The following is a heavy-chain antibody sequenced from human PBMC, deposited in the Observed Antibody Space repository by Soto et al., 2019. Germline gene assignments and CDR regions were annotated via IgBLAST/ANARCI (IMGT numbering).Heavy chain of an antibody. CDR2: IYPGDSDT. Sequence: RGESLKISCKGSGYSFTSYWIGWVRQMPGKGLEWMGIIYPGDSDTRYSPSFQGQVTISADKSISTAYLQWSSLKASDTAMYYCARQVTTFDYYYYYGMDVWGQGTTVTVSS. CDR1: GYSFTSYW. CDR3: ARQVTTFDYYYYYGMDV. D-gene: IGHD4-4*01. V-gene: IGHV5-51*01. J-gene: IGHJ6*02.